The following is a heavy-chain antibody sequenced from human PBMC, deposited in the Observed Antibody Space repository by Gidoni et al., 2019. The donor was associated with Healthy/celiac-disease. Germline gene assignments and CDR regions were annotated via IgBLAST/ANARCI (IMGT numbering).Heavy chain of an antibody. Sequence: QVQLQESGPGLVKPSETLSLTCPVSGGSISSYYWSWIRQPPGKGLEWIGYIYYSGSTNYNPSLKSRVTLSVDTSKNQFSLKLSSVTAADTAVYYCARGAEYFQNWGQGTLVTVSS. J-gene: IGHJ1*01. CDR3: ARGAEYFQN. CDR2: IYYSGST. CDR1: GGSISSYY. V-gene: IGHV4-59*08.